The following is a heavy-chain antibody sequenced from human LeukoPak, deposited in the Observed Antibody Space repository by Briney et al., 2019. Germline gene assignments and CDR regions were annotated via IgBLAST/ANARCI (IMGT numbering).Heavy chain of an antibody. Sequence: SETLSLTCSVSGASMNGYFWNWVRQTPEKGLEWIGYVSHTGATTSNPTLKSRVSITIDTSKSQISLTMTSVTAADSALYYCARDRRGSFYTFDLWGPGTIVSV. J-gene: IGHJ3*01. CDR3: ARDRRGSFYTFDL. D-gene: IGHD1-26*01. CDR2: VSHTGAT. V-gene: IGHV4-59*01. CDR1: GASMNGYF.